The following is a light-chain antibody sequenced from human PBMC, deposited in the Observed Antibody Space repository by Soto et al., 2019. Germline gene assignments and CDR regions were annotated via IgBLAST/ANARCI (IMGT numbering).Light chain of an antibody. CDR1: QSISRT. CDR2: EAS. V-gene: IGKV1-5*01. Sequence: DIQMTQSPPTLSASVGDRVTITCRASQSISRTLAWYQQKPGKAPKLLIFEASTLESGVPSRFSGSGSGKEFNLTVSSLSADDFATDLCGSHHSFWEFAQGTRLDIK. J-gene: IGKJ5*01. CDR3: GSHHSFWE.